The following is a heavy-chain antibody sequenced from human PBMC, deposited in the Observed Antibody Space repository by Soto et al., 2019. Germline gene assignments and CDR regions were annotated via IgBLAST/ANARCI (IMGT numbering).Heavy chain of an antibody. CDR2: INPSGGST. J-gene: IGHJ3*02. D-gene: IGHD2-2*01. CDR3: ARDCISTSCPDDAFDI. CDR1: GYTFTSYY. Sequence: ASVKVSCKASGYTFTSYYMRWVRQAPGQGLEWMGIINPSGGSTSYAQKFQGRVTMTRDTSTSTVYMELSSLRSEDTAVYYCARDCISTSCPDDAFDIWGQGTMVTVSS. V-gene: IGHV1-46*01.